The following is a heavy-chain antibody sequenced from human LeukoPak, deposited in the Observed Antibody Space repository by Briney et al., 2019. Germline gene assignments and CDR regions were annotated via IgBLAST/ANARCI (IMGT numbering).Heavy chain of an antibody. CDR3: AKALPYYYDSSGYSFDY. D-gene: IGHD3-22*01. CDR2: ISGSGGST. J-gene: IGHJ4*02. V-gene: IGHV3-23*01. CDR1: GFTFSSYA. Sequence: PGGSLRLSCAASGFTFSSYAMSWVRQAPGKGLEWVSAISGSGGSTYYADSVKGRFTISRDNSKNTLYLQMNSLRAEDTAVYYCAKALPYYYDSSGYSFDYWGQGTLVTVSS.